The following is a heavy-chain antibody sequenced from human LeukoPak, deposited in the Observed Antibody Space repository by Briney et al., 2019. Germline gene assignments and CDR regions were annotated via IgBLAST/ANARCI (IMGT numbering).Heavy chain of an antibody. CDR1: GFTFSSYA. CDR2: ISGSGANT. J-gene: IGHJ5*01. V-gene: IGHV3-23*01. Sequence: GGSLRVSCAASGFTFSSYAMGWVRQAPGKGLEWVSAISGSGANTYYADSVKGRLTISRDNAKNTLYPQTKSLRAEDTAVYYCVRDWDHFDFDSGGQGTRVTVSS. D-gene: IGHD3-9*01. CDR3: VRDWDHFDFDS.